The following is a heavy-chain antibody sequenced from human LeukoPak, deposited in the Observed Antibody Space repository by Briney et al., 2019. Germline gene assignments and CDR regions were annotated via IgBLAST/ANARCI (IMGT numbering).Heavy chain of an antibody. V-gene: IGHV4-4*07. CDR2: IYTSGST. Sequence: SETLSLTCTVSGGSISSYYWSWIRQPAGKGLEWIGRIYTSGSTNYNPSLKSRVTMSVDTSKNQFSLKLSSVTAADTAVYYCARDTSSTSWPALFDYWGQGTLVTASS. J-gene: IGHJ4*02. D-gene: IGHD2-2*01. CDR1: GGSISSYY. CDR3: ARDTSSTSWPALFDY.